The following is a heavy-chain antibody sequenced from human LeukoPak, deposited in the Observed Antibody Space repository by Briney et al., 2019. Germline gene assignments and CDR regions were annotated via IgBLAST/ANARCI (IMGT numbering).Heavy chain of an antibody. CDR3: AKEGYYDSNKLGY. CDR2: ISYDGSNK. CDR1: GFTFSSYA. V-gene: IGHV3-30*04. Sequence: PGGSLRLSCAASGFTFSSYAMHWVRQAPGKGMEWVAVISYDGSNKYYADSVKGRFTVSRDNSKDTLYLQMNSLRAEDAAVYYCAKEGYYDSNKLGYWGQGTLVTVSS. J-gene: IGHJ4*02. D-gene: IGHD3-9*01.